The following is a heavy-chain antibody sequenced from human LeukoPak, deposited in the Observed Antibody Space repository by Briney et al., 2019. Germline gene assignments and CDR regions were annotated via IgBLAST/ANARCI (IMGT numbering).Heavy chain of an antibody. Sequence: ASVKVSCKASGYTFTGYYMHWVRQAPGQGLEWMGWINPNSGGTDYAQKFQGRVTMTRDTSISTAYMELSSLRSDDTAVYYCARATSGSYYYYYMDVWGKGTTVTVSS. CDR2: INPNSGGT. CDR1: GYTFTGYY. J-gene: IGHJ6*03. CDR3: ARATSGSYYYYYMDV. V-gene: IGHV1-2*02. D-gene: IGHD1-26*01.